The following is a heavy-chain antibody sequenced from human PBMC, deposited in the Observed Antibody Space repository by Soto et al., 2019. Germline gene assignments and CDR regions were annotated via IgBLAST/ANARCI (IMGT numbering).Heavy chain of an antibody. CDR2: IIPIFGTA. D-gene: IGHD3-3*01. Sequence: VQLVQSGAEVKKPGSSVKVSCKASGGTFSSYAISWVRQAPGQGLEWMGGIIPIFGTANYAQKFQGRVTIXXDXSTXTAYMGLSRLRSEDTAVYYCASEGWSGKPSYGMDVWGQGTTVTVSS. V-gene: IGHV1-69*12. CDR3: ASEGWSGKPSYGMDV. CDR1: GGTFSSYA. J-gene: IGHJ6*02.